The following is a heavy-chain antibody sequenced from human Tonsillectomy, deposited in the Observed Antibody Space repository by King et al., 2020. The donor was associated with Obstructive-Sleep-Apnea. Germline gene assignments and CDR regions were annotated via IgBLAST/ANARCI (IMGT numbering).Heavy chain of an antibody. V-gene: IGHV4-39*01. J-gene: IGHJ4*02. CDR1: GGSISSSSYY. Sequence: QLQESGPGLVKPSETLSLTCTVSGGSISSSSYYWGWIRQPPGKGLEWIGRIYYSGSTYYKPSLKSRVTISVDTSKNQFSLKLSSVTAADTAVYYCASNPGIASYWGQGTLVTVSS. D-gene: IGHD6-13*01. CDR2: IYYSGST. CDR3: ASNPGIASY.